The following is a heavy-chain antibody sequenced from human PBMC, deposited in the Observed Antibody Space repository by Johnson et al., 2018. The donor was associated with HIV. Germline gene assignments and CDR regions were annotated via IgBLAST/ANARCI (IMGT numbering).Heavy chain of an antibody. J-gene: IGHJ3*02. CDR1: GFSFTRYG. CDR2: IWYDGTNK. D-gene: IGHD4-11*01. CDR3: AREDYTDAFDI. Sequence: VQLVESGGGVVQPGRSLRLSCAASGFSFTRYGMHWVRQAPGKGLEWVAVIWYDGTNKYYADSVKGRFTISRDNSKNTLFLQMSSLRAEDTAVYYCAREDYTDAFDIWGQGTMVTVSS. V-gene: IGHV3-33*01.